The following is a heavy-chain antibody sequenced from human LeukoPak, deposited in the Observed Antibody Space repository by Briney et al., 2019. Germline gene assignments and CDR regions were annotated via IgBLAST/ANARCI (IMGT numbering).Heavy chain of an antibody. CDR2: ISGSGGST. D-gene: IGHD3-22*01. J-gene: IGHJ4*02. V-gene: IGHV3-23*01. Sequence: PGGSLRLSCAASGFTFTTYAMSWVRQAPGKGLEWVSSISGSGGSTYYADSVKGRFTISRDNSKNTLYLQMNSLRAEDTAVYYCAKDPVYYDSSGYPPYYFDYWGQGTLVTVSS. CDR3: AKDPVYYDSSGYPPYYFDY. CDR1: GFTFTTYA.